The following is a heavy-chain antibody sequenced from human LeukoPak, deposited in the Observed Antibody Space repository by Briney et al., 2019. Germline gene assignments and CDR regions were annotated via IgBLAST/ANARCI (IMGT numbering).Heavy chain of an antibody. V-gene: IGHV4-59*01. CDR3: ATWAAAGSGY. CDR2: IYYSGST. CDR1: GGSISSYY. D-gene: IGHD6-13*01. J-gene: IGHJ4*02. Sequence: SETLSLTCTVSGGSISSYYWSWLRQPPGKGLEWIGYIYYSGSTNYNPSLKSRVTISVDTSKNQFSLKLSSVTAADTAVYYCATWAAAGSGYWGQGTLVTVSS.